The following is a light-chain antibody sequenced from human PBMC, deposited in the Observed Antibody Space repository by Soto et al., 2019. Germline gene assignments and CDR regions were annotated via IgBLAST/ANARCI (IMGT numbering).Light chain of an antibody. V-gene: IGLV2-8*01. CDR2: EVS. J-gene: IGLJ2*01. CDR1: SSDVGGYNY. Sequence: QSALTQPPSASGSPGQSVTISCTGTSSDVGGYNYVSWYQQHPGKAPKLMIYEVSKRPSGVPDRFSGSKSGNTASLTVSGLQAEDEAGYYCSSYAGSNNVRFGGGTKLTVL. CDR3: SSYAGSNNVR.